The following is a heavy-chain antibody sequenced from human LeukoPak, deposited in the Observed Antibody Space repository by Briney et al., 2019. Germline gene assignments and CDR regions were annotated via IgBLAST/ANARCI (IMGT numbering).Heavy chain of an antibody. Sequence: PGGSLRLSCAASGFTFSSYAMHWVCQAPGKGLEYVSAISSYGSSTYYANSVKGRFTISRDNSKNTLFLQMGSLRAEDMAVYYCARVFDMADAIDIWGQGTMVTVSS. J-gene: IGHJ3*02. D-gene: IGHD2-15*01. V-gene: IGHV3-64*01. CDR1: GFTFSSYA. CDR2: ISSYGSST. CDR3: ARVFDMADAIDI.